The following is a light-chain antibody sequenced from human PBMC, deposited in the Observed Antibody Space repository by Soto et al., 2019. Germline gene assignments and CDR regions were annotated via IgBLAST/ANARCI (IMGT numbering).Light chain of an antibody. CDR2: EVS. Sequence: QSALTQPASVSGSPGQSVAISCTGTSSDVGAYNYISWYQQHPGKAPKLLLSEVSNRPSGVSDRFSGSNAGNTASLTISGLQAEDEADYYCSSLTTSFTYVFGTGTKVTVL. V-gene: IGLV2-14*01. J-gene: IGLJ1*01. CDR3: SSLTTSFTYV. CDR1: SSDVGAYNY.